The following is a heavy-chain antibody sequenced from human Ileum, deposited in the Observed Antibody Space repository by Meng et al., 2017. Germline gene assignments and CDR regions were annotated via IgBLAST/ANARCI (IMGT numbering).Heavy chain of an antibody. D-gene: IGHD7-27*01. CDR2: GST. J-gene: IGHJ4*02. V-gene: IGHV4-61*01. CDR3: ARDHWGSLDY. CDR1: GGSVSSGNYG. Sequence: QVQLQESGPGLVRPSETLSLTCTVAGGSVSSGNYGWSWLRQAPGQGLEWIGYGSTNHNPSLKSRLTISVDTSKNQFSLTLTSVTAADTAVYYCARDHWGSLDYWGQGILVTVSS.